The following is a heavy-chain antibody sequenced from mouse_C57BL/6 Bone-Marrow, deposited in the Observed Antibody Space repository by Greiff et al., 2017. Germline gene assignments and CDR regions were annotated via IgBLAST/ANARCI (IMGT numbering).Heavy chain of an antibody. D-gene: IGHD2-4*01. J-gene: IGHJ3*01. CDR1: GYTFTDYY. Sequence: EVQLQQSGPVLVKPGASVKMSCKASGYTFTDYYMNWVKQSHGKSLEWIGVINPYNGGTSYNQKFKGKATLTVDKSSSTAYMELNSLTSEDSAVYYCARYGGYDYDVAWFAYWGQGTLVTVSA. V-gene: IGHV1-19*01. CDR2: INPYNGGT. CDR3: ARYGGYDYDVAWFAY.